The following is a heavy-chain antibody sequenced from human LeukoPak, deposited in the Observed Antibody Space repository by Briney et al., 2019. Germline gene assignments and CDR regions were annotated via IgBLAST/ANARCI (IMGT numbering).Heavy chain of an antibody. D-gene: IGHD4-17*01. Sequence: PSETLSLTCTVSDGSISTYYWSWIRRPPGKGLECIGYFDHSGSTNYNPSLKWRVTIALDSSKNHFYLNLSSMTAADTAVYYGARGSPGDYGGYYFDYWGQGTLV. J-gene: IGHJ4*02. CDR3: ARGSPGDYGGYYFDY. CDR2: FDHSGST. CDR1: DGSISTYY. V-gene: IGHV4-59*01.